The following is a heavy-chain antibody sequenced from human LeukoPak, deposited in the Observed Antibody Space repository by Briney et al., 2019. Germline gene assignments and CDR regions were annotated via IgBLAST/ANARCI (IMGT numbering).Heavy chain of an antibody. CDR2: INPNSGGT. J-gene: IGHJ6*02. Sequence: ASVKVSCKASGYTFTGYYMHWVRQTPGQGLEWMGWINPNSGGTNYAQKFQGRVTMTRDTSISTAYMELSRLRSDDTDVYYCARRIAARPTYYYYGMDVWGQGTTVTVSS. V-gene: IGHV1-2*02. CDR3: ARRIAARPTYYYYGMDV. CDR1: GYTFTGYY. D-gene: IGHD6-6*01.